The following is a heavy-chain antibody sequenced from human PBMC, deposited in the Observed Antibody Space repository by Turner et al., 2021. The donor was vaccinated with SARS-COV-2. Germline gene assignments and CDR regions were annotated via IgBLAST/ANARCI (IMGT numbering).Heavy chain of an antibody. J-gene: IGHJ4*02. D-gene: IGHD5-12*01. Sequence: EVQLVESGGGLVQPGGSLRLSCAASGFTVSSNYMTWVRRGPGKGLEWVSLIYSGGSTDYADSVKGRFTISRDNSKNTLSLQMNSLRAEDTAVYYCARHKWRRGAFDYWGQGTLVTVSS. V-gene: IGHV3-66*04. CDR2: IYSGGST. CDR3: ARHKWRRGAFDY. CDR1: GFTVSSNY.